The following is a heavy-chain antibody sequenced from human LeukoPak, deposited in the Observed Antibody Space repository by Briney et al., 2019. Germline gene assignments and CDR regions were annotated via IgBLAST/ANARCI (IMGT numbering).Heavy chain of an antibody. D-gene: IGHD5-18*01. CDR1: GGTFSSYA. V-gene: IGHV1-69*06. Sequence: ASVKVSCKASGGTFSSYAISWVRQAPGQGLEWMGGIIPIFGTANYAQKFQGRVTITADKSTSTAYMELSSLRSEDTAVYYCAGDTNPDEWIQLWHNWFDPWGQGTLVTVSS. CDR3: AGDTNPDEWIQLWHNWFDP. CDR2: IIPIFGTA. J-gene: IGHJ5*02.